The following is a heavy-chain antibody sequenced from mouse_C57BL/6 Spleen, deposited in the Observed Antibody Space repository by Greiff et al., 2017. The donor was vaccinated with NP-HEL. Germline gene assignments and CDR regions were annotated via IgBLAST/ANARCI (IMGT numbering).Heavy chain of an antibody. CDR3: ARRPAYYSNYPPWFAY. D-gene: IGHD2-5*01. CDR2: ISSGSSTI. Sequence: EVQGVESGGGLVKPGGSLKLSCAASGFTFSDYGMHWVRQAPEKGLEWVAYISSGSSTIYYADTVKGRFTISRDNAKNTLFLQMTSLRSEDTAMYYCARRPAYYSNYPPWFAYWGQGTLVTVSA. V-gene: IGHV5-17*01. J-gene: IGHJ3*01. CDR1: GFTFSDYG.